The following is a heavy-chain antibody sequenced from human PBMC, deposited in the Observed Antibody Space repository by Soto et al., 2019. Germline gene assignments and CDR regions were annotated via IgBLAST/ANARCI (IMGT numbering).Heavy chain of an antibody. CDR3: ARERSSGCVD. V-gene: IGHV4-4*02. D-gene: IGHD6-19*01. J-gene: IGHJ4*02. CDR2: IYHSGST. Sequence: PSETLSLTCAVSGVSVSNNTWWSWVRQPPGKGLEWIGEIYHSGSTNYNPSLNNRVTISVDTSKNQFSLKLSSVTAADTAVYYCARERSSGCVDWGQGTLVTVSS. CDR1: GVSVSNNTW.